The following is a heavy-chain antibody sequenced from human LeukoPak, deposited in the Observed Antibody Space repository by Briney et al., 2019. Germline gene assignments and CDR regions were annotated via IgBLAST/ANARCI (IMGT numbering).Heavy chain of an antibody. Sequence: GGSLRLSCAASGFTLRNYAMSWVRQAPGKGLEWVSSIGAGDKYTYHIDSVKGRFTITRDNSKNTLYLQMNSLRAEDTAVYYCAKGNNRYYFDYWGQGTLVTVSS. CDR2: IGAGDKYT. D-gene: IGHD1-14*01. V-gene: IGHV3-23*01. J-gene: IGHJ4*02. CDR1: GFTLRNYA. CDR3: AKGNNRYYFDY.